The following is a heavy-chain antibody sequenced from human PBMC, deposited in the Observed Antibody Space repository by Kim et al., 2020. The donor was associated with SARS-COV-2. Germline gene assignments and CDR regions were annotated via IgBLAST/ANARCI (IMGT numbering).Heavy chain of an antibody. CDR3: AKDWRVGKANLPLDY. CDR1: GFTFSSYG. Sequence: GGSLRLSCAASGFTFSSYGMHWVRQAPGKGLEWVAVISYDGSNKYYADSVKGRFTISRDNSKNTLYLQMNSLRAEDTAVYYCAKDWRVGKANLPLDYWGQGTLVTVSS. D-gene: IGHD1-26*01. V-gene: IGHV3-30*18. J-gene: IGHJ4*02. CDR2: ISYDGSNK.